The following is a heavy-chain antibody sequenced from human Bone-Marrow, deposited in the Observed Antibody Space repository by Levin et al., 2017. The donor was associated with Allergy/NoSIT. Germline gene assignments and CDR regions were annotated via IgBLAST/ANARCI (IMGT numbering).Heavy chain of an antibody. J-gene: IGHJ4*01. V-gene: IGHV5-51*01. Sequence: GESLKISCKGSGYNFTTSWIAWVRQMPGKGLEWVGIIYPGDSDTRYSPSFQGQVTISADKSISTAFLQWRSLKASDTAMYYCARGPGFSESLYYFDFWGHGTLVTVSS. D-gene: IGHD3-3*01. CDR3: ARGPGFSESLYYFDF. CDR1: GYNFTTSW. CDR2: IYPGDSDT.